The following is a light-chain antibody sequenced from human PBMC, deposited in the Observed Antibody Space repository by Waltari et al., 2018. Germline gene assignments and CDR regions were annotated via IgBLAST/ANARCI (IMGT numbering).Light chain of an antibody. CDR3: ATSDDGLPGWV. J-gene: IGLJ3*02. Sequence: QSVVTQPPSASGTPGQRVTISCSGSNSNIVSNSVNWYQHLPGAAPKLLIYGDSHRPSGVPDRFSGSKSDTSASLSISGLQSEDEADYYCATSDDGLPGWVFGGGTKLTVV. V-gene: IGLV1-44*01. CDR2: GDS. CDR1: NSNIVSNS.